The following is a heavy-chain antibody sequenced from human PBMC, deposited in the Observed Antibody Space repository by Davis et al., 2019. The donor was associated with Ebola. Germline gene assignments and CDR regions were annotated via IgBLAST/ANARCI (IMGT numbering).Heavy chain of an antibody. Sequence: ASVKVSCKASGYTFTSYDINWVRQAPGQGLGWMGWMNPNSGNTGYAQKFQGRVTMTRNTSISTAYMELSSLRSEDTAVYYCARLVSGSYSDYWGQGTLVTVSS. J-gene: IGHJ4*02. CDR1: GYTFTSYD. D-gene: IGHD1-26*01. CDR2: MNPNSGNT. V-gene: IGHV1-8*01. CDR3: ARLVSGSYSDY.